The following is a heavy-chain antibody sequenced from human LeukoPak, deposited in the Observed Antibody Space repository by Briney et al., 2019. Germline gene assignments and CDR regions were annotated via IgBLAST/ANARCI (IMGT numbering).Heavy chain of an antibody. CDR1: GYTFTSYD. J-gene: IGHJ5*02. CDR2: MNPNSGNT. V-gene: IGHV1-8*01. CDR3: ARRDVVVPAAMVTFDP. D-gene: IGHD2-2*01. Sequence: ASVKVSCKASGYTFTSYDINWVRQDTGQGLAWMGWMNPNSGNTGYAQKFQGRVTMTRNTSISTAYMELSSLRSEDTAVYYCARRDVVVPAAMVTFDPWGQGTLVTVSS.